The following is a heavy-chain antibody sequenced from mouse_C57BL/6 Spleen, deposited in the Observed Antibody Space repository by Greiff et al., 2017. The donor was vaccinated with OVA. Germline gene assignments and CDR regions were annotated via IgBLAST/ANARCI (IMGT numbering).Heavy chain of an antibody. J-gene: IGHJ1*03. D-gene: IGHD3-1*01. CDR2: ISYSGST. Sequence: EVQLQESGPGMVKPSQSLSLTCTVTGYSITSGYDWHWIRHFPGNQLEWMGYISYSGSTNYNPSLKSRISITHDTSKNHFFLKLNSVTTEDAATYYGAREGLQYRSDWYVDVWGTGTTVTVAS. CDR3: AREGLQYRSDWYVDV. CDR1: GYSITSGYD. V-gene: IGHV3-1*01.